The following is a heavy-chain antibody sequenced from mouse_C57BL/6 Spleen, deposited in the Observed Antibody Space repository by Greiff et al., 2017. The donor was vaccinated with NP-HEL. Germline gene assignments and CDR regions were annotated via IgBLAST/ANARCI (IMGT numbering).Heavy chain of an antibody. CDR1: GFNIKNTY. J-gene: IGHJ2*01. CDR3: ASDYYGSSYGY. D-gene: IGHD1-1*01. V-gene: IGHV14-3*01. CDR2: IDPANGNT. Sequence: VQLKQSVAELVRPGASVKLSCTASGFNIKNTYIHWVKQRPEQGLEWIGRIDPANGNTKYAPKFQGKATITADTSSNTAYLQLSSLTSEDTAIYYCASDYYGSSYGYWGQGTTLTVSS.